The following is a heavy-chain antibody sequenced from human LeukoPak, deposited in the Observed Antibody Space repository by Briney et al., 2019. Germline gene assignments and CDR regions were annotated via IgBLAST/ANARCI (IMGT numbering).Heavy chain of an antibody. CDR3: ARAVRGYSGSKYYFDY. Sequence: SETLSLTCAVCGGSFSGYYWSWIRQPPGKGLGWIGEINHSGSTNYNPSLKSRVTISVDTSKNQFSLKLSSVTAADTAVYYCARAVRGYSGSKYYFDYWGQGTLVTVSS. CDR1: GGSFSGYY. D-gene: IGHD5-12*01. V-gene: IGHV4-34*01. J-gene: IGHJ4*02. CDR2: INHSGST.